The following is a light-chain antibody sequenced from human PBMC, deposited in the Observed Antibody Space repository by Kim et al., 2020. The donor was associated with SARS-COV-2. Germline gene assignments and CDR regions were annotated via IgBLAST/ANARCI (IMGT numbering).Light chain of an antibody. CDR3: QQRRNWPRT. Sequence: LSPGERATLSCRASQSVSSYLAWYQQKPGQAPRLLIYDASKRATGIPARFSGSGSGTDFTLSISSLEPEDFAVYYCQQRRNWPRTFGQGTKVDIK. CDR1: QSVSSY. CDR2: DAS. J-gene: IGKJ1*01. V-gene: IGKV3-11*01.